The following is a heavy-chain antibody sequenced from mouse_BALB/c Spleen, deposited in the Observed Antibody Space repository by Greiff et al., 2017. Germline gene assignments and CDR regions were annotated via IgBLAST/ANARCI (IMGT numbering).Heavy chain of an antibody. CDR3: HAGAARAFAWFAY. J-gene: IGHJ3*01. CDR2: IDPENGDT. CDR1: GFNITDYY. D-gene: IGHD3-1*01. Sequence: VQLKQSGAELVRPGASVKLSCTASGFNITDYYMHWVKQRPEQGLEWIGWIDPENGDTEYAPKFQGKATMTADTSSNTAYLQLSSLTSEDTAVYYCHAGAARAFAWFAYWGQGTLVTVSA. V-gene: IGHV14-4*02.